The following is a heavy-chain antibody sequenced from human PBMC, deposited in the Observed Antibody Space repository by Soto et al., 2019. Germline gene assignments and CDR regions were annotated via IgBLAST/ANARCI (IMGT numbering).Heavy chain of an antibody. CDR3: ARLTLAHDSSGYHIFDY. V-gene: IGHV1-8*01. CDR2: MNPNSGNT. J-gene: IGHJ4*02. Sequence: ASVKVSCKASGYTFTSYDINWVRQATGQGLEWMGWMNPNSGNTGYAQKFQGRVTMSVDRSINTAYLEWSSLKASDTAMYYCARLTLAHDSSGYHIFDYWGLGTLVTVSS. CDR1: GYTFTSYD. D-gene: IGHD3-22*01.